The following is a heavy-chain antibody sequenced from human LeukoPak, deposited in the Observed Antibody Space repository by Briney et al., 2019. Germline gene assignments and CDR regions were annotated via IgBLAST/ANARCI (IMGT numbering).Heavy chain of an antibody. J-gene: IGHJ4*02. D-gene: IGHD4-23*01. CDR1: GFPLSNYW. CDR3: ATDRKVGTWDPRFDY. CDR2: ISQGGSET. V-gene: IGHV3-7*01. Sequence: GGSLRLSCAAPGFPLSNYWMRWVRQTPGKRPEWVANISQGGSETNYVASVKGRFSIFRDNAKTSLYLQMNSLRAEDTAVYYCATDRKVGTWDPRFDYWGQGALVTVSS.